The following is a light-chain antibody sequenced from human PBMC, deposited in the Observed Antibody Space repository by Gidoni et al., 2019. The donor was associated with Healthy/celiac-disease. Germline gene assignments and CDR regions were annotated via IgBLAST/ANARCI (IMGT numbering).Light chain of an antibody. CDR3: QSADSSGTYAV. CDR1: ALPKQY. Sequence: SYELTQPPPVSVPPGQTARFTCSGEALPKQYAYWYQQKPSQAPVLVIYKDSERPSGSPERFSGSSSGTAVTLTISGVQAEDEADYYCQSADSSGTYAVFGGGTQLTVL. CDR2: KDS. V-gene: IGLV3-25*03. J-gene: IGLJ7*01.